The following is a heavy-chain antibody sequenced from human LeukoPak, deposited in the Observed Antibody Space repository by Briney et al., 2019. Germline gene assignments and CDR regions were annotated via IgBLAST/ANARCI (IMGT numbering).Heavy chain of an antibody. CDR3: ARHLGSSWYEGLDF. CDR1: GRSIRSSRYY. J-gene: IGHJ4*02. V-gene: IGHV4-39*01. CDR2: IYYSGST. Sequence: SETLSLTCTVSGRSIRSSRYYWGWIRQPPGKGLEWIGSIYYSGSTYYNPSLKSRVTISVDTSNNQFYLKLSSVTAADTAVYYCARHLGSSWYEGLDFWGQGTLVTVSS. D-gene: IGHD6-13*01.